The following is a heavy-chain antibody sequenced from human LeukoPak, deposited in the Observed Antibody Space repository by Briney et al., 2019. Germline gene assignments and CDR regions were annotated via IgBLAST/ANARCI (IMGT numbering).Heavy chain of an antibody. J-gene: IGHJ4*02. CDR2: INPNRGGT. CDR1: GYTFTGYY. V-gene: IGHV1-2*06. CDR3: ARDLSRGSSGWYGY. Sequence: ASVKVSCKASGYTFTGYYMHWVRQAPGQGLEWMGRINPNRGGTNYEQKFQGRVTMTRDTSISTAYMELSRLRSDDTAVYYCARDLSRGSSGWYGYWGQGTLVTVSS. D-gene: IGHD6-19*01.